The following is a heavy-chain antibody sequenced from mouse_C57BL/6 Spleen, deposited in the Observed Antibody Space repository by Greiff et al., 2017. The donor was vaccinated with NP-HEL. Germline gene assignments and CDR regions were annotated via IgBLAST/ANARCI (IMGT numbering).Heavy chain of an antibody. V-gene: IGHV1-64*01. D-gene: IGHD1-1*01. CDR1: GYTFTSYW. Sequence: VQLQQPGAELVKPGASVKLSCKASGYTFTSYWMHWVKQRPGQGLEWIGMIHPNSGSTNYNEKFKSTATLTVDKSSSTAYMQLSSLTSEDSAVYYCARDTTVVALPMDYWGQGTSVTVSS. CDR2: IHPNSGST. CDR3: ARDTTVVALPMDY. J-gene: IGHJ4*01.